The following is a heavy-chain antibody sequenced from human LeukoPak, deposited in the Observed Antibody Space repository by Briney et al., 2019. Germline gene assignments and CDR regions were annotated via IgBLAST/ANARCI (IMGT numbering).Heavy chain of an antibody. V-gene: IGHV3-53*01. CDR3: AREGSSGWGLFDY. Sequence: GSPRLSCAASGFTVSSNYMSWVRQAPGKGLEWVSVIYSGGSTYYADSVKGRFTISRDNSKNTLYLQMNSLRAEDTAVYYCAREGSSGWGLFDYWGQGTLVTVSS. CDR1: GFTVSSNY. CDR2: IYSGGST. D-gene: IGHD6-19*01. J-gene: IGHJ4*02.